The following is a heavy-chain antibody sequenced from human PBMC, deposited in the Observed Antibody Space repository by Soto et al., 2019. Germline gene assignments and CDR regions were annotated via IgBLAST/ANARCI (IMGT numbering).Heavy chain of an antibody. CDR3: VRRVSGNYDY. CDR2: ISSNGGTT. D-gene: IGHD1-7*01. J-gene: IGHJ4*02. Sequence: GGSLRLSCAASGFTFSNAWMHWVRQAPGKGLEYGSSISSNGGTTYYGNSVKGRFTISRDNSKNTLYLQMGSLRAEDMAVYYCVRRVSGNYDYWGQGTLVTVSS. CDR1: GFTFSNAW. V-gene: IGHV3-64*01.